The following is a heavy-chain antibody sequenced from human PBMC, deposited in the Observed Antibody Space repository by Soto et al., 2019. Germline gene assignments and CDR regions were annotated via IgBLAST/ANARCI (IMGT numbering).Heavy chain of an antibody. CDR3: ARGATTVTHFDY. CDR1: GGSISSYY. J-gene: IGHJ4*02. CDR2: IYYSGST. Sequence: SGTLSITCPVSGGSISSYYLSWLRQPPGKGLEWIGYIYYSGSTNYNPSLKSRVTISVDTSKNQFSLKLSSVTAADTAVYYCARGATTVTHFDYWGQGTLVTVSS. V-gene: IGHV4-59*01. D-gene: IGHD4-17*01.